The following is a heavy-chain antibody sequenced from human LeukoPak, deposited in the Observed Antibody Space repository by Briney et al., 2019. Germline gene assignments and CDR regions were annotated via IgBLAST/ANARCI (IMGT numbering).Heavy chain of an antibody. V-gene: IGHV4-34*01. CDR3: ARGPGYSSSWYPDYFDY. Sequence: SQTLSLTCAVYGGSFSGYYWSWIRQPPGNGLEWIGEINHSGRTNYNPSLKSRVTISVDTSKNQFSLKLSSVTAADTAVYHCARGPGYSSSWYPDYFDYWGQGTLVTVSS. CDR2: INHSGRT. CDR1: GGSFSGYY. J-gene: IGHJ4*02. D-gene: IGHD6-13*01.